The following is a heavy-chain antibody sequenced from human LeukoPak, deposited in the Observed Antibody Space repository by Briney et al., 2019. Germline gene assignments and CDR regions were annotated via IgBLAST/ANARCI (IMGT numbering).Heavy chain of an antibody. J-gene: IGHJ1*01. CDR3: AKALHPYDSSPNFQH. D-gene: IGHD3-22*01. CDR1: GFTFSSYG. Sequence: GGSLRLSCAASGFTFSSYGMHWVRQAPGKGLEWVAVIPYDGSNKYYADSVKGRFTISRDNSKNTLYLQMNSLRAEDTAVYYCAKALHPYDSSPNFQHWGQGTLVTVSS. V-gene: IGHV3-30*18. CDR2: IPYDGSNK.